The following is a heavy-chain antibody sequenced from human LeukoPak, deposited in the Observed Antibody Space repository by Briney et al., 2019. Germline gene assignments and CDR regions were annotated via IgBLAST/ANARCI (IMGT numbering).Heavy chain of an antibody. CDR3: ARDRFDSGSYYFDY. D-gene: IGHD1-26*01. J-gene: IGHJ4*02. V-gene: IGHV3-48*01. CDR1: GFTFNTYT. Sequence: PGGSLRLSCAASGFTFNTYTMNWVRQAPGKGLEWVSYISGSSGIIDYADSVRGRFTISRDNSKNTLYLQMNSLRAEDTAVYYCARDRFDSGSYYFDYWGQGTLVTVSS. CDR2: ISGSSGII.